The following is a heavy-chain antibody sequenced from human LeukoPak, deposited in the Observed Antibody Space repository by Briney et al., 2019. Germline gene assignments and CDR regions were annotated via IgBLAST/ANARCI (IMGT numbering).Heavy chain of an antibody. Sequence: PGGSLRLSCAASGFTFSSYAMSWVRQAPGKGLEWVSAISGSGGNTYYADSVKGRFTISRDNSKNTLYLQMNSLRAEDTAVYYCAKSLAEVGELPYWGQGTLVTVSS. CDR3: AKSLAEVGELPY. J-gene: IGHJ4*02. CDR2: ISGSGGNT. V-gene: IGHV3-23*01. D-gene: IGHD3-10*01. CDR1: GFTFSSYA.